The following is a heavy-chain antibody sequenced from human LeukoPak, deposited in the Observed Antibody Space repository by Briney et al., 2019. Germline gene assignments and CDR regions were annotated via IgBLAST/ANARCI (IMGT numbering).Heavy chain of an antibody. Sequence: EASVKVSCKASGYTFTSYYMHWVRQAPGQGLEWMGWINTNTGNPTYAQGFTGRFVFSLDTSVSTAYLQISSLKAEDTAVYYCAGTYYYDSSGYHDAFDIWGQGTMVTVSS. J-gene: IGHJ3*02. CDR3: AGTYYYDSSGYHDAFDI. CDR1: GYTFTSYY. D-gene: IGHD3-22*01. CDR2: INTNTGNP. V-gene: IGHV7-4-1*02.